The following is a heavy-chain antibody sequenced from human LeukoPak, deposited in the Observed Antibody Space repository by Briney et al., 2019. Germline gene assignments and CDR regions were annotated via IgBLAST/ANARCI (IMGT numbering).Heavy chain of an antibody. CDR2: IYTSGST. V-gene: IGHV4-61*02. J-gene: IGHJ5*02. CDR3: ARVAQPYYDILTGYSRKAIKHQFDP. D-gene: IGHD3-9*01. Sequence: PSETLSLTCTVSGGSISSGSYYWSWIRQPAGKGLEWIERIYTSGSTNYNPSLKSRVTISVDTSKNQFSLKLSSVTAADTAVYYCARVAQPYYDILTGYSRKAIKHQFDPWGQGTLVTVSS. CDR1: GGSISSGSYY.